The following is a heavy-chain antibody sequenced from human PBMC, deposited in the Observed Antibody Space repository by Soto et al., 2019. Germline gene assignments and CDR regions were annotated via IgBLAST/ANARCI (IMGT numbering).Heavy chain of an antibody. CDR2: ISGSGGST. Sequence: GGSLRLSCAASGFTFSSYAMSWVRQAPGKGLEWVSAISGSGGSTYYADSVKGRFTISRDNSKNTLYLQMNSLGAEDTAVYYCEKQLGPHLDYYFDYWGQGTLVTVSS. V-gene: IGHV3-23*01. CDR3: EKQLGPHLDYYFDY. D-gene: IGHD3-9*01. J-gene: IGHJ4*02. CDR1: GFTFSSYA.